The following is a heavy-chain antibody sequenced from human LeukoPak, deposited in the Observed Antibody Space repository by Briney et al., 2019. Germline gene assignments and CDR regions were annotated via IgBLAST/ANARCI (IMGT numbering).Heavy chain of an antibody. Sequence: PSETLSLTCAVYGGSFSGYYWSWIRQPPGKGLEWIGEINHSGSTNYNPSLKSRVTISVDTSKNQFSLKLSSVTAADTAVYYCAREFTSRTLSFDPWGQGTLVTVSS. CDR2: INHSGST. CDR3: AREFTSRTLSFDP. D-gene: IGHD2-2*01. CDR1: GGSFSGYY. V-gene: IGHV4-34*01. J-gene: IGHJ5*02.